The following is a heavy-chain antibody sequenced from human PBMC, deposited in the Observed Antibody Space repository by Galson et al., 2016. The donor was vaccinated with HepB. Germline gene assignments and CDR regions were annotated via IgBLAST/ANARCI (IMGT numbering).Heavy chain of an antibody. D-gene: IGHD5-24*01. V-gene: IGHV3-74*01. J-gene: IGHJ4*02. Sequence: SLRLSCAASGFTFSSYWMHWVRQAPGKGLVWVSRINSDGSSTSYADSVKGRFTISRDNAKNTLYRQMNSLRAEDTAVYYCARRMATITSFDYWGQGTLVTVSS. CDR1: GFTFSSYW. CDR2: INSDGSST. CDR3: ARRMATITSFDY.